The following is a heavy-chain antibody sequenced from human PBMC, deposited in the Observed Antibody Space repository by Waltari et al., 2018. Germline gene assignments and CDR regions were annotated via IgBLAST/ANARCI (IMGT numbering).Heavy chain of an antibody. CDR1: GESFPGYF. J-gene: IGHJ4*01. V-gene: IGHV4-34*01. CDR2: IHYSGST. Sequence: QVQLHQWGAGQLKPSETLSLTCAVSGESFPGYFWSWIRQSPGKGLDWLGAIHYSGSTNYNPTLASRLSLSVDTTKKQFSLRLTSVTAADAALYFCARYGEVPPNYFFDYWGQGTLVTVSS. D-gene: IGHD2-21*01. CDR3: ARYGEVPPNYFFDY.